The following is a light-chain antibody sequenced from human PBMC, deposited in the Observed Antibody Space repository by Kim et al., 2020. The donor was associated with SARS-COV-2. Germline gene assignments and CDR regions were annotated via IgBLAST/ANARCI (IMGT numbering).Light chain of an antibody. CDR3: SSYTSSSTPLV. CDR2: DVS. J-gene: IGLJ2*01. CDR1: SSDVGGYNY. V-gene: IGLV2-14*03. Sequence: QSALTQPASVSGSPGQSITISCTGTSSDVGGYNYVSWYQQHPGKAPKLMIYDVSNRPSGVSNRFSGSKSGNTASLTISGLQAEDEADYYCSSYTSSSTPLVFGGGTQRTVL.